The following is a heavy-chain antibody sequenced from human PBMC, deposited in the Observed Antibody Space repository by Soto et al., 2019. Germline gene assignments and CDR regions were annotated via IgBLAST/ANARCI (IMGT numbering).Heavy chain of an antibody. D-gene: IGHD2-2*01. CDR2: IGESGTPT. Sequence: GGSLRLSCAASGFTFSSYAMKWVRQATWKGLEWVSLIGESGTPTYYADSVKGRFTISRDNSGNTLFLEMYSLRAEDTAVYYCARYIPGVRYYGMDVWGQGTTVTVSS. CDR3: ARYIPGVRYYGMDV. J-gene: IGHJ6*02. V-gene: IGHV3-23*01. CDR1: GFTFSSYA.